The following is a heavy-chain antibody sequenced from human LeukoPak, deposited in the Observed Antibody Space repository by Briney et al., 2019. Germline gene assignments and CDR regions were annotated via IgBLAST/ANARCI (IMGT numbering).Heavy chain of an antibody. CDR1: GGSISSGSYY. D-gene: IGHD2-2*01. CDR2: IYTSGST. V-gene: IGHV4-61*02. CDR3: ARIKYLYCSSTSCYGGYFDY. Sequence: SQTLSLTCTVSGGSISSGSYYWSWIRQPAGKGLEWIGRIYTSGSTNYNPSLKSRVTISVDTSKNQFSLKLSSVTAADTAVYYCARIKYLYCSSTSCYGGYFDYWGQGTLVTVSS. J-gene: IGHJ4*02.